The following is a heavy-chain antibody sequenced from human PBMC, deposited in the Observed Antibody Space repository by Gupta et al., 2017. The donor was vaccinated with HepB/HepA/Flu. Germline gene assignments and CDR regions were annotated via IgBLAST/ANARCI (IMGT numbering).Heavy chain of an antibody. V-gene: IGHV1-3*01. CDR2: INAGNGNT. CDR1: GYTFTSYA. J-gene: IGHJ3*02. CDR3: ARGAGSFHAFDI. D-gene: IGHD1-14*01. Sequence: QVQLVQSGAEVKKPGASVKVSCKASGYTFTSYAMHWVRQAPGQRLEWMGWINAGNGNTKYSQKFQGRVTITRDTSASTAYMELSSLRSEDTAVYYCARGAGSFHAFDIGGQGTMVTVSS.